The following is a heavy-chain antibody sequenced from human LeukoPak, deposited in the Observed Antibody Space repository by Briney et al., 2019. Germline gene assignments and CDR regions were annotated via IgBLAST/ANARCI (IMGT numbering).Heavy chain of an antibody. CDR1: GFTFSDYY. Sequence: GGSLRPSCAASGFTFSDYYMSWVRQAPGKGLEWVANIKQDGSEKYYVDSVKGRFTISRDNAKNSLYLQMNSLRAEDTAVYYCARDLTSDAFDIWGQGTMVTVSS. V-gene: IGHV3-7*01. CDR3: ARDLTSDAFDI. CDR2: IKQDGSEK. J-gene: IGHJ3*02.